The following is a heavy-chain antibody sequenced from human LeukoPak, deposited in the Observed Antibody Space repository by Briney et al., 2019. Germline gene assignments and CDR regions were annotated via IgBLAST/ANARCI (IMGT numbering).Heavy chain of an antibody. CDR1: GGSFSGYY. V-gene: IGHV4-34*01. J-gene: IGHJ6*02. Sequence: PSETLSLTCAGYGGSFSGYYWSWIRQPPGKGLEWIGEINHSGSTNYNPSLKSRVTMSVDTSKNQFSLKLSSVTAADTAVYYCAREREYYDFWSGPYYYGMDVWGQGTTVTVSS. CDR3: AREREYYDFWSGPYYYGMDV. D-gene: IGHD3-3*01. CDR2: INHSGST.